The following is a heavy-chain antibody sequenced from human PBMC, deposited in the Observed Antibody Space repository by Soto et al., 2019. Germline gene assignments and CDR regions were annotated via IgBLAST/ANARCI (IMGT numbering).Heavy chain of an antibody. D-gene: IGHD2-8*01. J-gene: IGHJ4*02. Sequence: QVQLVQSGAEVVKPGASVKVSCRASGHILTNYHMHWVRQAPGQGLDWLGLINPSGGTTVYAQKFQGRVSMARDTSTSTVYMELTSLRSEDTAMYVCARDPGVGYERYFDSWGQGTLVTVTS. CDR1: GHILTNYH. CDR3: ARDPGVGYERYFDS. V-gene: IGHV1-46*01. CDR2: INPSGGTT.